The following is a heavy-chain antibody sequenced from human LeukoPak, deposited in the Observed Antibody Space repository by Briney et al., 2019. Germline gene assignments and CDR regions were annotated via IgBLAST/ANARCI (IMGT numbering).Heavy chain of an antibody. CDR3: AKDRSSTLDDAFDF. CDR1: GFNFGDYA. Sequence: TGGSLRLSCAASGFNFGDYAMHWVRQTPGKGLEWVSGIDWNSSNMVYADSVKGRFTISRDNAKNSLYLQMTSLRAEDMALYYCAKDRSSTLDDAFDFWGQGTMVTVSS. J-gene: IGHJ3*01. V-gene: IGHV3-9*03. CDR2: IDWNSSNM. D-gene: IGHD2-2*01.